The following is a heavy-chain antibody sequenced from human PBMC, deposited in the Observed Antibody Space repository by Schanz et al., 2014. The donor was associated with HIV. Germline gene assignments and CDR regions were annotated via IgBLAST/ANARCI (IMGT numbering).Heavy chain of an antibody. CDR3: VRGIATTGGDYWHFDL. CDR1: GVSMNSDRYY. D-gene: IGHD6-13*01. V-gene: IGHV4-31*03. J-gene: IGHJ2*01. Sequence: QVQVQASGPGLVKPLQTLSLTCNGSGVSMNSDRYYWNWIRQRPGKSLEWIGYISHSGSSYYNPSLKSRVTMSLGTSKEAFSLKISSVTAADSAVYFCVRGIATTGGDYWHFDLWGRGTLVTVTT. CDR2: ISHSGSS.